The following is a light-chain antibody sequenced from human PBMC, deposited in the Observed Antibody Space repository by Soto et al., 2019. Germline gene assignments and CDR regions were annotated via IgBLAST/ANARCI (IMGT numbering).Light chain of an antibody. CDR1: SSNIGNNA. Sequence: QSVLTQPPSVSEAPRQRVTISCSGSSSNIGNNAVNWYQQLPGKAPKLLIYYDDLLPSGVSDRFSGSKSGTSASLAISGLQSEDEADYYCAAWDDSLNVYVFGTGTK. CDR2: YDD. V-gene: IGLV1-36*01. CDR3: AAWDDSLNVYV. J-gene: IGLJ1*01.